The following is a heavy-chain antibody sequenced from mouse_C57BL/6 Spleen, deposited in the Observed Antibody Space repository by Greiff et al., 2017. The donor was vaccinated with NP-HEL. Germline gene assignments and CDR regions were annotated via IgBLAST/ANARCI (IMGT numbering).Heavy chain of an antibody. CDR2: IDPNSGGT. Sequence: VQLQQSGAELVKPGASVKLSCKASGYTFTSYWMHWVKQRPGRGLEWIGRIDPNSGGTKYNEKVKSTATLTVDKPSSTAYMQLSSLTSEDSAVYYCARSWDGGYYFDYWGQGTTLTVSS. V-gene: IGHV1-72*01. CDR3: ARSWDGGYYFDY. D-gene: IGHD4-1*01. CDR1: GYTFTSYW. J-gene: IGHJ2*01.